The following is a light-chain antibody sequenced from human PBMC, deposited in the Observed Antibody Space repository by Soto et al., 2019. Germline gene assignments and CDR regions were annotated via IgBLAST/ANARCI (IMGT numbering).Light chain of an antibody. J-gene: IGKJ1*01. Sequence: EIVLTQSPGTLSLSPGERATLSCRASQSVSSSYLAWYQQKPGQAPRLLIYGASSRATGIPDRFSGSGSGIDFALTFSRLEPEDFAVYYCQQYGSSPTFGQGTNVAIK. CDR3: QQYGSSPT. CDR2: GAS. V-gene: IGKV3-20*01. CDR1: QSVSSSY.